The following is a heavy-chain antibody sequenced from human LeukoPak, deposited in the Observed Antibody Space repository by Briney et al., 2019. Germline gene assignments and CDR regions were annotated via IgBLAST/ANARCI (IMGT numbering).Heavy chain of an antibody. CDR2: INHSGST. CDR1: GGSFSGYY. V-gene: IGHV4-34*01. D-gene: IGHD3-22*01. J-gene: IGHJ4*02. Sequence: PSETLSLTCAVYGGSFSGYYWSWISQPPGKGLEWIGEINHSGSTNYNPSLKSRVTISVDTSKNQFSLKLSSVTAADTAVYYCARDRRSTRPYYYDSSGTIDYWGQGTLVTVSS. CDR3: ARDRRSTRPYYYDSSGTIDY.